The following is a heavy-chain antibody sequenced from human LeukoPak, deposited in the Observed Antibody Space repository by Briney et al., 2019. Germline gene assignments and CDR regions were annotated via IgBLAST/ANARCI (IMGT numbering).Heavy chain of an antibody. J-gene: IGHJ4*02. D-gene: IGHD3-9*01. CDR2: ISGSGGST. CDR3: AKDAILTVYYFDY. Sequence: GGSLRLSCAASGFTFSSYAMSWVRQAPGKGLEWVSAISGSGGSTYYADSVTGRFTISRDNSKNPLYLQMNSLRAEDTAVYYCAKDAILTVYYFDYWGQGTLVTVSS. V-gene: IGHV3-23*01. CDR1: GFTFSSYA.